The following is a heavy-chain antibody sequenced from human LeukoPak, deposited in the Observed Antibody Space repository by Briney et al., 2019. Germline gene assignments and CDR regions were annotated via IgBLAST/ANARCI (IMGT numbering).Heavy chain of an antibody. Sequence: PSETLSLNCAVYGGSFSGYYWSWIRQPPGKGLEWIGEINHSGSTNYNPSLKSRVTISVDTSKNQFSLKLSSVTAADTAVHYCAKHYMGSYDNRGLDYWGQGTLVTVSS. D-gene: IGHD3-10*01. J-gene: IGHJ4*02. CDR2: INHSGST. V-gene: IGHV4-34*01. CDR3: AKHYMGSYDNRGLDY. CDR1: GGSFSGYY.